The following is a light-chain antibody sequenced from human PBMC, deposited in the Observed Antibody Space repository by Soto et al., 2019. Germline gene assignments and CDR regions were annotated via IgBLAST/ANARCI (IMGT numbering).Light chain of an antibody. J-gene: IGLJ3*02. Sequence: QSALTQPASVSGSPGQSITISCTGTSSDVGAYNFVSWYQQHPGKAPKLMIYEVNNRPSGVSNRFSGSKSGNTASLTISGLQPEDEADYYCSSYTSDSPWVFGGGTQLTV. V-gene: IGLV2-14*01. CDR1: SSDVGAYNF. CDR3: SSYTSDSPWV. CDR2: EVN.